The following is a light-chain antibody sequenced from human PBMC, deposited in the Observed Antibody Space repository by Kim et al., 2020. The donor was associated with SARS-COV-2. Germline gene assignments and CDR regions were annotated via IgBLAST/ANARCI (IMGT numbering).Light chain of an antibody. CDR2: GAS. CDR3: QQYNNWPPLT. V-gene: IGKV3-15*01. Sequence: EIVMTQSPATLSVSPGERATLSCRASQSVSSNLAWYQQKPGQAPRLLIYGASTRATGIPARFSGIGSGTEFTLTISSLQSEDFAVYYCQQYNNWPPLTFGGGTKLEI. CDR1: QSVSSN. J-gene: IGKJ4*01.